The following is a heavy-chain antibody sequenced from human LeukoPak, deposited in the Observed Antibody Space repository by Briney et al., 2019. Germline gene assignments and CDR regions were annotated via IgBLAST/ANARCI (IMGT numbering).Heavy chain of an antibody. CDR3: ARGGNGFDF. V-gene: IGHV4-59*01. D-gene: IGHD5-12*01. CDR1: GASISTYY. J-gene: IGHJ4*02. CDR2: IYYTGST. Sequence: SETLSLTCTVSGASISTYYWSWIRQPPGKGLDWIGYIYYTGSTNYNPSLKSRVTISVDTSKNQISLKLSSVTAADTAVYYCARGGNGFDFWGQGTLVTVSS.